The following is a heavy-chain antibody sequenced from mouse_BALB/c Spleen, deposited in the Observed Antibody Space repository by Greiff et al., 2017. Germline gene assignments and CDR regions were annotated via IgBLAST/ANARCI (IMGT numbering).Heavy chain of an antibody. CDR2: INPGSGGT. CDR3: AIRLYAMDY. J-gene: IGHJ4*01. V-gene: IGHV1-54*01. D-gene: IGHD1-2*01. Sequence: VMLVESGAELVRPGTSVKVSCKASGYAFTNYLIEWVKQRPGQGLEWIGVINPGSGGTNYNEKFKGKATLTADKSSSTAYMQLSSLTSDDSAVYFCAIRLYAMDYWGQGTSVTVSS. CDR1: GYAFTNYL.